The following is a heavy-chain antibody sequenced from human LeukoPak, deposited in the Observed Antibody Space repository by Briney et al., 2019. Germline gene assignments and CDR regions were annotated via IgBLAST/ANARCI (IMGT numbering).Heavy chain of an antibody. D-gene: IGHD4-23*01. CDR1: GGTFSSYA. CDR2: IIPIFGTA. J-gene: IGHJ3*02. CDR3: TTDFWYGGNSGDPFAI. Sequence: VAAVKVSCKSSGGTFSSYAISWVRQPPGQGLEWMGGIIPIFGTANYAQKFQGRVTITADESTSTAYMELSSLRSEDTAVYYCTTDFWYGGNSGDPFAIWGQGKMVTVSS. V-gene: IGHV1-69*13.